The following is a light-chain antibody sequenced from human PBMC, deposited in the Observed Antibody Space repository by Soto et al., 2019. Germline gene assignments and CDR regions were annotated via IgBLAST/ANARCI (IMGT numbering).Light chain of an antibody. CDR3: ETWDSNIHWV. CDR2: LEGSGSY. Sequence: QLVLTQSSSASASLGSSGKLTCTLSSGHSSYIIAWHQQQPGKAPRYLMKLEGSGSYNKGSGVPDRFSGSSSGADRYLTISNLQFEDEADYYCETWDSNIHWVFGVGTKLTVL. CDR1: SGHSSYI. V-gene: IGLV4-60*02. J-gene: IGLJ3*02.